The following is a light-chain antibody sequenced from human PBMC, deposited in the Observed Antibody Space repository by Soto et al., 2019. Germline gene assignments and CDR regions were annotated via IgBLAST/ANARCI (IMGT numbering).Light chain of an antibody. CDR1: QSVTSSY. Sequence: EIVLTQSPGTLSLSPWERATLSCRAIQSVTSSYLAWYQQKPGQDPRLLIYGASSRATGIPDRFSGRGSGTDFTLTISRMEPEDFAVYYCKQYGTSPKTLGLGTKVDI. CDR3: KQYGTSPKT. J-gene: IGKJ1*01. CDR2: GAS. V-gene: IGKV3-20*01.